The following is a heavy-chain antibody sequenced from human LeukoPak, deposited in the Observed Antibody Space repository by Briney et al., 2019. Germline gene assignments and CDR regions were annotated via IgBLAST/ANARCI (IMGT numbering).Heavy chain of an antibody. Sequence: TGRSLRLSCAASGXTFSSYGMHWVRQAPGKGLEWVAVIWYDGSNKYYADSVKGRFTISRDNSKNTLYLQMNSLRAEDTAVYYCARDRFDGAAGIFDYWGQGTLVTVSS. CDR1: GXTFSSYG. J-gene: IGHJ4*02. CDR3: ARDRFDGAAGIFDY. V-gene: IGHV3-33*01. CDR2: IWYDGSNK. D-gene: IGHD6-13*01.